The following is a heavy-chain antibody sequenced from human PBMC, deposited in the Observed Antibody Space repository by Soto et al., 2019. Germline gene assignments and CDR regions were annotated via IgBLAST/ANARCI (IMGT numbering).Heavy chain of an antibody. Sequence: PGGSLRLSCAASGFTFSDYYMSWIRQAPGKGLEWVSYISSSSSYTNYADSVKGRFTISRDNAKNSLYLQMNSLRAEDTAVYYCARDNRSEDGSGSYSTYWGQGTLVTVSS. J-gene: IGHJ4*02. CDR1: GFTFSDYY. V-gene: IGHV3-11*06. CDR2: ISSSSSYT. CDR3: ARDNRSEDGSGSYSTY. D-gene: IGHD3-10*01.